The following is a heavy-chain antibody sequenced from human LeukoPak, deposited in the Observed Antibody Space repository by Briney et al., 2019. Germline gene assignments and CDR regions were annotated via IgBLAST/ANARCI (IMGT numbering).Heavy chain of an antibody. Sequence: VASVKVSCKASGYTFTSYGISWVRQAPGQGLEWMGWISAYNGNTNYAQKLQGRVTMTTDTSTSTAYMELRSLRSDDTAVYYCARDRGGVVVTANFDYWGQGTLVTVSS. CDR1: GYTFTSYG. J-gene: IGHJ4*02. D-gene: IGHD2-21*02. V-gene: IGHV1-18*01. CDR2: ISAYNGNT. CDR3: ARDRGGVVVTANFDY.